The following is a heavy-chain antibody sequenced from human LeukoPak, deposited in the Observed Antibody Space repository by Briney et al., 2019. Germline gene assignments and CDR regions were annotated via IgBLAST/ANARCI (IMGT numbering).Heavy chain of an antibody. J-gene: IGHJ4*02. V-gene: IGHV4-61*02. CDR2: IYTSGST. D-gene: IGHD3-22*01. Sequence: PSETLSLTCTVSGGSISSGSYYWSWIRQPAGKGLEWIGRIYTSGSTNYNPSLKSRVTISVDTSKNQFSVKLTSVTAADTAVYYCARVTGYMIEDYFDYWGQGTLVTVSS. CDR3: ARVTGYMIEDYFDY. CDR1: GGSISSGSYY.